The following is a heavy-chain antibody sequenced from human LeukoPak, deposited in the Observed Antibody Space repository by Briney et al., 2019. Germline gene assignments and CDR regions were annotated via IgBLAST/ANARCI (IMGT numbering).Heavy chain of an antibody. D-gene: IGHD5-18*01. CDR1: GFTFSSYA. V-gene: IGHV3-21*01. J-gene: IGHJ4*02. Sequence: PGRSLRLSCAASGFTFSSYAMHWVRQAPGKGLEWVSSISSSSSHIYYADSVKGRFTISRDNAKNSLYLQMNSLRAEDTAVYYCARERGYSYGYGDYWGQGTLVTVSS. CDR3: ARERGYSYGYGDY. CDR2: ISSSSSHI.